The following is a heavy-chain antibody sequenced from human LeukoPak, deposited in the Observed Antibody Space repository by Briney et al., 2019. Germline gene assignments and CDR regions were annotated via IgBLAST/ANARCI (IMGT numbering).Heavy chain of an antibody. V-gene: IGHV3-15*01. Sequence: PGGSLRLSCAASGFTFSNAWMGWVRQAPGKGLEWVGRIKSKTDGGTTDYAAPVKGRFTISRDDSKNTLYLQMNSLKTEDTAVYYCTTRSYSYDPDAFDIWGQGTMVTVSS. CDR2: IKSKTDGGTT. CDR3: TTRSYSYDPDAFDI. CDR1: GFTFSNAW. D-gene: IGHD5-18*01. J-gene: IGHJ3*02.